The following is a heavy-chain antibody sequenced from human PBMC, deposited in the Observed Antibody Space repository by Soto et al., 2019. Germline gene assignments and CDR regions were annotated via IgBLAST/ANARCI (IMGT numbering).Heavy chain of an antibody. CDR1: GGSISSSSYY. V-gene: IGHV4-39*01. Sequence: SQTLSLTCTVSGGSISSSSYYWGWIRQPPRKGLEWIGCIYYSGITNYNLSLKRRVSLSVDTSKDKFSLNLSSVTAADTAVYYCASGKPRTVRPSLRYYYYGLNVWGQETTVTVSS. CDR2: IYYSGIT. J-gene: IGHJ6*02. CDR3: ASGKPRTVRPSLRYYYYGLNV. D-gene: IGHD3-16*01.